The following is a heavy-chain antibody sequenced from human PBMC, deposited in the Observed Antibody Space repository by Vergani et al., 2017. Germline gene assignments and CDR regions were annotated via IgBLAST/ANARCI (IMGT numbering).Heavy chain of an antibody. CDR1: GGSISSSSYY. CDR2: IYYSGST. J-gene: IGHJ4*02. D-gene: IGHD6-6*01. V-gene: IGHV4-39*01. CDR3: ARGGEVAARPEY. Sequence: QLQLQESGPGLVKPSETLSLTCTVSGGSISSSSYYWGWIRQPPGKGLEWIGSIYYSGSTYYNPSLKSRVTISVDTSKNQFSLKLSSVTAADTAVYYCARGGEVAARPEYWGQGTLVTVTS.